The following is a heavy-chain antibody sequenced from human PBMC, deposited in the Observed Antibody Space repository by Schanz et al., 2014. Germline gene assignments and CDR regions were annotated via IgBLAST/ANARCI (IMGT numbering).Heavy chain of an antibody. Sequence: EVQVVESGGGFVQPGGSLRLSCAASGFTFSSYVMNWVRQAPGRGLEWVSFISASGDSTSYADSVKGRFTISRDNSKNTLYLQMNSLIAEDTAVYYCAKCIGWYGRCAFDIWGQGTMVTVSS. CDR2: ISASGDST. CDR1: GFTFSSYV. CDR3: AKCIGWYGRCAFDI. V-gene: IGHV3-23*04. J-gene: IGHJ3*02. D-gene: IGHD6-19*01.